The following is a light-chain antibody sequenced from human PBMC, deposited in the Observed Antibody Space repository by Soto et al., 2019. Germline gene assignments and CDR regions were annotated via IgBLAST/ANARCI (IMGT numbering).Light chain of an antibody. CDR3: NQYDGSQIT. CDR1: QTVTRSY. Sequence: EIVLTPSQGTLSFSPGERATLSCRARQTVTRSYLAWYQHKPGQATRILISGISRRAPGIKDRFSGDGSGTDFTLTISRMEPEDYAVYYCNQYDGSQITCGQGTRREIK. J-gene: IGKJ5*01. V-gene: IGKV3-20*01. CDR2: GIS.